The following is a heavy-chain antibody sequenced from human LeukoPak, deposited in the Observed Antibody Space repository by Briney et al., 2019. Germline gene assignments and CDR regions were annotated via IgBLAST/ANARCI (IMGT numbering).Heavy chain of an antibody. V-gene: IGHV3-43*02. CDR1: GFSFDDYA. CDR3: ANDRFPGAIAVAGSDYGRDV. D-gene: IGHD6-19*01. CDR2: ISGDGGDT. Sequence: PGGSLRLSCAASGFSFDDYAMHWVRQAPGKGLEWVSLISGDGGDTFYVDSVEGRFTISRDNTKNSLYLQMRSLRTEDTALYYCANDRFPGAIAVAGSDYGRDVWGHGTTVTVSS. J-gene: IGHJ6*02.